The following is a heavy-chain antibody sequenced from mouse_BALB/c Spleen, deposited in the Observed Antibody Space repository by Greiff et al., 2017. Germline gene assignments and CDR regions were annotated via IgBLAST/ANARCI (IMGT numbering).Heavy chain of an antibody. CDR3: SRRGIKGDYDGFAY. J-gene: IGHJ3*01. Sequence: VLLVESGADLVKPGGSLKLSCAASGFSFTSYGMSWVRQTPDKRLEWVASISSGGSYTYYPDSVKGRFTISRDNTKNTLYLQMSSLKSEDTAMYYCSRRGIKGDYDGFAYWGQGTLVTVSA. V-gene: IGHV5-6*01. CDR1: GFSFTSYG. D-gene: IGHD2-4*01. CDR2: ISSGGSYT.